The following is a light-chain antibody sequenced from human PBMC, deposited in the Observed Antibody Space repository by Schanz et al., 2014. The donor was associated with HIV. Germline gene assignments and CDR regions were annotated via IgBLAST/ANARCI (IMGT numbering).Light chain of an antibody. Sequence: EIVLTQSPGTLSLSPGERATLSCRASQSVSSSYLAWYQQKPGQAPRLLIYGASNRATGIPARFSGSGSGTDFTLTISRLEPEDFAVYYCQEYGYSRTFGQGTKLEIK. J-gene: IGKJ2*02. CDR2: GAS. CDR3: QEYGYSRT. V-gene: IGKV3-20*01. CDR1: QSVSSSY.